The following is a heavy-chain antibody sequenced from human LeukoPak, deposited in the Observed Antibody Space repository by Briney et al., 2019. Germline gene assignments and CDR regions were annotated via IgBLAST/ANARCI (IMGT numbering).Heavy chain of an antibody. CDR2: IIPIFGTA. Sequence: GASVKVSCKASGGTFSSYAISWVRQAPGQGLEWMGGIIPIFGTANYAQKSQGRVTITTDESTSTAYMELSSLRSEDTAVYYCARTVVPAAPDFDYYYYMDVWGKGTTVTVSS. J-gene: IGHJ6*03. CDR3: ARTVVPAAPDFDYYYYMDV. CDR1: GGTFSSYA. D-gene: IGHD2-2*01. V-gene: IGHV1-69*05.